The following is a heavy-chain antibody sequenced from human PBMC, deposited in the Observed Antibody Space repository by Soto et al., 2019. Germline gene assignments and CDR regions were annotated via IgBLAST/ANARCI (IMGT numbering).Heavy chain of an antibody. J-gene: IGHJ1*01. D-gene: IGHD3-9*01. CDR2: INPSGGST. Sequence: QVQLVQSGAEVKKPGASVKISYKASGCTFTSYYMHWVRQAPGQGLEWMGIINPSGGSTSYAQKFQGRVTMTRDTSTSTVYMELSSLRSEDTAVYYCARDLIPFDILTGYYLGGYFQHWGQGTLVTVSS. V-gene: IGHV1-46*01. CDR3: ARDLIPFDILTGYYLGGYFQH. CDR1: GCTFTSYY.